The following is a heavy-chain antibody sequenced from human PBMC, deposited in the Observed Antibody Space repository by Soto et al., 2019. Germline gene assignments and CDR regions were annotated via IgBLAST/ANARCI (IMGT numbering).Heavy chain of an antibody. CDR2: IKSKTDGGTT. J-gene: IGHJ4*02. CDR1: GFTFSNAW. D-gene: IGHD2-21*02. V-gene: IGHV3-15*01. CDR3: TSRLSPATTFDY. Sequence: PGGSLRLSCAASGFTFSNAWMSWVRQAPGKGLEWVGRIKSKTDGGTTDYAAPVKGRFTISRDDSKNTLYLQMNSLKTEDTAVYYCTSRLSPATTFDYWGQGTLVTVSS.